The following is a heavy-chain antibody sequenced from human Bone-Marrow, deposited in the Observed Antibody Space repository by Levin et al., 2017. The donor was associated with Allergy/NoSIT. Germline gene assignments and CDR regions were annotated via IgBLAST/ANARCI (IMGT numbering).Heavy chain of an antibody. V-gene: IGHV3-53*01. J-gene: IGHJ2*01. Sequence: GESLKISCAASGFTVSSNYMSWVRQAPGKGLEWVSVIYSGGDTKYTESVKGRFTISRDNSKNTLYLQMNSLRAEDTAVYYYAKCSGWYGKGYFDLWGRGTLVTVSS. D-gene: IGHD6-19*01. CDR2: IYSGGDT. CDR1: GFTVSSNY. CDR3: AKCSGWYGKGYFDL.